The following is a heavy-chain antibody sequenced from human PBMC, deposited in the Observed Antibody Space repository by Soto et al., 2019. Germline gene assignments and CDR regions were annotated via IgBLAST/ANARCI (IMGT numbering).Heavy chain of an antibody. Sequence: SETLSLTCTVSGGSISSGGYYWSWIRQHPGKGLEWIGYIYYSGNTYYNPSLKSRVTMSVDTSKNQFSLKLSSVTAADTAVYFCARGGWSVDSWGRGILVTVSS. CDR3: ARGGWSVDS. CDR1: GGSISSGGYY. D-gene: IGHD6-19*01. CDR2: IYYSGNT. J-gene: IGHJ5*01. V-gene: IGHV4-31*03.